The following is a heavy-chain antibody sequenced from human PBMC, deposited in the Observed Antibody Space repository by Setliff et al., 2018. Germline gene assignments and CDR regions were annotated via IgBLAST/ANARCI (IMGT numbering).Heavy chain of an antibody. CDR3: ARHVGPADRADYFQH. CDR2: IYYSGTA. Sequence: PSETLSLTCTVSGGSISSSSYQRGWVRQTPGKGLEWIGSIYYSGTAYYNPSLKSRVTISVDTSKNQFSLKLTSVTAADTGVYYCARHVGPADRADYFQHWGQGTLVTVSS. J-gene: IGHJ1*01. CDR1: GGSISSSSYQ. V-gene: IGHV4-39*01.